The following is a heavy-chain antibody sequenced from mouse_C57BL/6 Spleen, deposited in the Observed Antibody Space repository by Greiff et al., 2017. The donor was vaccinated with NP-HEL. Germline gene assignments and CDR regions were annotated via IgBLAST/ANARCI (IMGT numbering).Heavy chain of an antibody. CDR2: INPNNGGT. Sequence: EVQLQQSGPELVKPGASVKIPCKASGYTFTDYNMDWVKQSHGKSLEWIGDINPNNGGTIYNQKFKGKATLTVDKSSSTAYMELRSLTSEDTAVYYCARGGSLRGMDYWGQGTSVTVSS. CDR1: GYTFTDYN. J-gene: IGHJ4*01. V-gene: IGHV1-18*01. D-gene: IGHD1-1*01. CDR3: ARGGSLRGMDY.